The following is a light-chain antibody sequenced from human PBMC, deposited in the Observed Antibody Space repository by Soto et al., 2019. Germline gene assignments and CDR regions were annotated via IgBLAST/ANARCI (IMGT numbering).Light chain of an antibody. V-gene: IGKV3-15*01. J-gene: IGKJ1*01. CDR3: QQYNDWPQT. CDR2: DAS. Sequence: ETVMTQSPATLSVSQGERATLSCRASQSVGSRLAWYQQKPGQTPRLVMFDASSRAIGIPARFSGSGSGTEFTLTISSLQSEDFAIYYCQQYNDWPQTFGQGTKVDI. CDR1: QSVGSR.